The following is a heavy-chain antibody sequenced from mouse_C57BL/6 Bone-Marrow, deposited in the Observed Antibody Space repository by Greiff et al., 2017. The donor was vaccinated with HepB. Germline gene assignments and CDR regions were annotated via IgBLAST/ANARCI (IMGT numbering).Heavy chain of an antibody. CDR1: GFTFSDYY. V-gene: IGHV5-16*01. D-gene: IGHD3-3*01. J-gene: IGHJ4*01. Sequence: EVKLMESEGGLVQPGSSMKLSCTASGFTFSDYYMAWVRQVPEKGLEWVANINYDGSSTYYLDSLKSRFIISRENAKNILYLQMSSLKSEDTATYYCARDEGGTAGAMDYWGQGTSVTVSS. CDR3: ARDEGGTAGAMDY. CDR2: INYDGSST.